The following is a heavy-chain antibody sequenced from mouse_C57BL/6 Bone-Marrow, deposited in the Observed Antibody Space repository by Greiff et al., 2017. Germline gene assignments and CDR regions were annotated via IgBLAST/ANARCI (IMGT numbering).Heavy chain of an antibody. CDR3: TKGLRSYYFDY. V-gene: IGHV1-15*01. CDR2: IDPETGGT. Sequence: VQLQQSGAELVRPGASVTLSCKASGYTFTDYEMHWVKQTPVHGLEWIGAIDPETGGTASNQKFKGKAILTADKSSSTAYMELRSLTSEDSAVYYCTKGLRSYYFDYWGQGTTLTVSS. J-gene: IGHJ2*01. CDR1: GYTFTDYE. D-gene: IGHD3-2*02.